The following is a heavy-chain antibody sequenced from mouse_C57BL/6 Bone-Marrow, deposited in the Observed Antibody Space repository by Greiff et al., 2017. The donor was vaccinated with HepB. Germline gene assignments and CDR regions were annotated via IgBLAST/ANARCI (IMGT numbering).Heavy chain of an antibody. Sequence: QVQLQQSGTELVKPGASVKLSCKASGYTFTSYWMHWVKQRPGKGLEWIGNINPSNGGTNYNEKFKSKATLNVDKSSSKAYMQLSSLTSEDSAVYYGSRSSLQYAMDYWGQGTSVTVSS. J-gene: IGHJ4*01. D-gene: IGHD6-2*01. V-gene: IGHV1-53*01. CDR3: SRSSLQYAMDY. CDR2: INPSNGGT. CDR1: GYTFTSYW.